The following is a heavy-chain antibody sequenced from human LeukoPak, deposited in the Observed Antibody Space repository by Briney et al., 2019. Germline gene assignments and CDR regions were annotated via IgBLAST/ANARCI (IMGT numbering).Heavy chain of an antibody. J-gene: IGHJ5*02. V-gene: IGHV1-69*13. Sequence: SVKVSCKASGGTFSSYAISWVRQAPGQGPEWVGGIIPIFGTANYAQKFQGRVTITADESTSTAYMELSSLRSEDTAVYYCARDVSYGSAPNWFDPWGQGTLVTVSS. CDR3: ARDVSYGSAPNWFDP. CDR2: IIPIFGTA. D-gene: IGHD3-10*01. CDR1: GGTFSSYA.